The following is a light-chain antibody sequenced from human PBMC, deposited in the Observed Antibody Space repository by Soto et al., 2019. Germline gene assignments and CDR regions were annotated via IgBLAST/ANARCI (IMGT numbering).Light chain of an antibody. V-gene: IGKV3-15*01. CDR1: QTVASN. J-gene: IGKJ2*01. Sequence: EIVMTQSPASLSVSPGEGATLSSRPSQTVASNLAWYQQKPGQAPRPLIHGASTRATGVPARFSGSGSGTDFTLTISSLQSEDFGVYYCQQYHNWPPQYTFGQGTKLQIK. CDR2: GAS. CDR3: QQYHNWPPQYT.